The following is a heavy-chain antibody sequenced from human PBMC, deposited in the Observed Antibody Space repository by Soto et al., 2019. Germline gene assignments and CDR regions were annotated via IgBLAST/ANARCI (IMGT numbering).Heavy chain of an antibody. D-gene: IGHD3-10*01. CDR2: IIPMLGMS. J-gene: IGHJ4*02. CDR1: GGTFNTHT. Sequence: QVHLVQFGAAVRKPGSSVKVSCTASGGTFNTHTISWVRQAPGLGLEWMGRIIPMLGMSNSPHKFQGRVSITADKSTSTVYMALSRLTSDDTAVYYCATSYGSGSSHFDSWGQGTLVTVSS. CDR3: ATSYGSGSSHFDS. V-gene: IGHV1-69*02.